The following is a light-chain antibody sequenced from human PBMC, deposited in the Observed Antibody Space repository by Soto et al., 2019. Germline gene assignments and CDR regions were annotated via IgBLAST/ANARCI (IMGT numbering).Light chain of an antibody. V-gene: IGLV2-11*01. CDR2: DVS. Sequence: QSALTQPRSVSGSPGQSVTISCTGTSSDVGGYNYVSWYQQHSGKAPKLMIYDVSKWPSGVPDRFSGSKSGNTASLTISGLQAEDEADYYCCSYAGTSWVFGGGTKLTVL. CDR3: CSYAGTSWV. J-gene: IGLJ3*02. CDR1: SSDVGGYNY.